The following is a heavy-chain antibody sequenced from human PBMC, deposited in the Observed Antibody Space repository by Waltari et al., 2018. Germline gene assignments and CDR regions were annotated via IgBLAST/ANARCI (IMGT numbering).Heavy chain of an antibody. CDR3: ARDSGGSSGWYNNWFDP. CDR1: GGSISSSSYY. J-gene: IGHJ5*02. D-gene: IGHD6-19*01. Sequence: QLQLQESGPGLVKPSETLSLTCTVSGGSISSSSYYWGWIRQPPGKGLEWIGSIYYSGSTSYNPSLKSRVTISVDTSKNQFSLKLSSVTAADTAVYYCARDSGGSSGWYNNWFDPWGQGTLVTVSS. CDR2: IYYSGST. V-gene: IGHV4-39*07.